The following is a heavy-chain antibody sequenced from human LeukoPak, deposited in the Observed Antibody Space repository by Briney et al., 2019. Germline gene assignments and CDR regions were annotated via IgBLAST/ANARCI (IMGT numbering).Heavy chain of an antibody. D-gene: IGHD5-24*01. CDR1: GGSISSSSSY. J-gene: IGHJ4*02. V-gene: IGHV4-39*07. CDR2: IYYSGST. Sequence: PSETLSLTCTVPGGSISSSSSYWGWIRQPPGKGLEWIGSIYYSGSTYYNPSLKSRVTISVDTSKNQFSLKLSSVTATDTAIYYCAKSFSVTERATITAYWGQGTLVTVSS. CDR3: AKSFSVTERATITAY.